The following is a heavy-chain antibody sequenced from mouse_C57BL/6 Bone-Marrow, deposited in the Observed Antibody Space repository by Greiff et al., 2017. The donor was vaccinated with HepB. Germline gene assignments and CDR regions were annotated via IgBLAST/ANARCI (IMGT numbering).Heavy chain of an antibody. D-gene: IGHD1-1*01. CDR2: IDPENGDT. CDR3: ASSSSYPYYAMDY. Sequence: VQLKESGAELVRPGASVKLSCTASGFNIKDDYMHWVKQRPEQGLEWIGWIDPENGDTEYASKFQGKATITADTSSNTAYLQLSSLTSEDTAVYYCASSSSYPYYAMDYWGQGTSVTVSS. J-gene: IGHJ4*01. CDR1: GFNIKDDY. V-gene: IGHV14-4*01.